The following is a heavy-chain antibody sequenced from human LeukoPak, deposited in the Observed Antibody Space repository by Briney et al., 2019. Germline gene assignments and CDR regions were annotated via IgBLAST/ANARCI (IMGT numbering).Heavy chain of an antibody. CDR3: ARKKMAAAGKGAFDY. J-gene: IGHJ4*02. V-gene: IGHV3-30*04. D-gene: IGHD6-13*01. CDR2: MSSDAGSE. CDR1: GFTFNIYS. Sequence: PGRSLRLSCAASGFTFNIYSMYWVRQAPGKGLEWVASMSSDAGSEYYADSVKGRFTISRDNSKNMLYLQINSLRAEDTAMYHCARKKMAAAGKGAFDYWGQGTLVTVSS.